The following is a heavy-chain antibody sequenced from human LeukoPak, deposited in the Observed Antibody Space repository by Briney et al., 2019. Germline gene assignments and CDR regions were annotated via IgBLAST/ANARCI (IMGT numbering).Heavy chain of an antibody. CDR2: INPNSGGT. CDR1: GYTFTGYY. D-gene: IGHD2-2*01. CDR3: TASDHLYCSSTGCHIDY. J-gene: IGHJ4*02. Sequence: ASVKVSCKASGYTFTGYYMHWVRQAPGQGLEWMGWINPNSGGTNYAQKFQGRVTMTRDTSISTTYMDLSRLRSDDTAVYYCTASDHLYCSSTGCHIDYWGQGTLVTDSS. V-gene: IGHV1-2*02.